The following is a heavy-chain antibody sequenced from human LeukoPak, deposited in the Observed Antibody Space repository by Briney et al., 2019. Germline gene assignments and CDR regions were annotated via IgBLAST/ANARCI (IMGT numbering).Heavy chain of an antibody. V-gene: IGHV3-7*01. D-gene: IGHD6-13*01. CDR2: IKQDGSEK. CDR1: GFTFSSYW. Sequence: AGGSLRLSCAASGFTFSSYWMSWVRQAPGKGLEWVANIKQDGSEKYSVDSVKGRFTISRDNAKNSLFLQMNSLRADDTAVYYCARATAKQQLVSPPGYWGQGTLVTVSS. J-gene: IGHJ4*02. CDR3: ARATAKQQLVSPPGY.